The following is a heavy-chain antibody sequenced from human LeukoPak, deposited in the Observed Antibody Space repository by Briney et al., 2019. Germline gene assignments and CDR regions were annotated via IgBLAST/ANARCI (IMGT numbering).Heavy chain of an antibody. V-gene: IGHV3-21*01. CDR3: ARVWGYGGYS. D-gene: IGHD5-12*01. CDR2: ISSSSSYT. Sequence: GGSLRLSCAASGFTFSSYNMNWVRQAPGKGLEWVSSISSSSSYTYYADSVKGRFTIFRHNDKNSLDLQMNSLRGEDTAVYYCARVWGYGGYSWGQGTLVTVSS. J-gene: IGHJ4*02. CDR1: GFTFSSYN.